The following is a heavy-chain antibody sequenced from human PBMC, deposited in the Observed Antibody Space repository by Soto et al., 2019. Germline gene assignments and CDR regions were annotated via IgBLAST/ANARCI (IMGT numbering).Heavy chain of an antibody. Sequence: GESLKISCKGSGYTFTSYWIGWVRQMPGKGLEWMGIIYPGDSETRYSPSFQGQVTISADKSISTTYLQWGSLKASDTAMYYCARHMIRGVLTNNFDYWGQGTLVTVSS. CDR2: IYPGDSET. J-gene: IGHJ4*02. V-gene: IGHV5-51*01. CDR1: GYTFTSYW. D-gene: IGHD3-10*01. CDR3: ARHMIRGVLTNNFDY.